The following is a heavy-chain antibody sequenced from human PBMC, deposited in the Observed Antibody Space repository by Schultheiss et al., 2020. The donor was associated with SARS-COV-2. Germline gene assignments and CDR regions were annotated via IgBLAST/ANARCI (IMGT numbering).Heavy chain of an antibody. D-gene: IGHD5-24*01. Sequence: SETLSLTCAISGDSVSSGSAGWNWIRQSPSRGLEWLGRTYYKSKWYNDYAVSVRSRITVNPDTSRNQFSLQLNSVTPEDTAVYYCARGWLQTGFDYWGQGTLVTVSS. J-gene: IGHJ4*02. CDR2: TYYKSKWYN. CDR3: ARGWLQTGFDY. V-gene: IGHV6-1*01. CDR1: GDSVSSGSAG.